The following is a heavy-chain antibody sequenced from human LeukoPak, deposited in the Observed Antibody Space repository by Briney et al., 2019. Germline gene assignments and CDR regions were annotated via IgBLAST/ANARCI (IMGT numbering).Heavy chain of an antibody. D-gene: IGHD2-15*01. V-gene: IGHV3-33*01. CDR3: ARDGYCSGGSCFSGFDP. CDR2: IWYDGSNK. J-gene: IGHJ5*02. CDR1: GFTFSSYG. Sequence: GGSLILSCAASGFTFSSYGIHWVRQAPGKGLEWVAVIWYDGSNKYYADSVKGRFTISRDNSKNTLYLQMNSLRAEDTAVYYRARDGYCSGGSCFSGFDPWGQGTLVTVSS.